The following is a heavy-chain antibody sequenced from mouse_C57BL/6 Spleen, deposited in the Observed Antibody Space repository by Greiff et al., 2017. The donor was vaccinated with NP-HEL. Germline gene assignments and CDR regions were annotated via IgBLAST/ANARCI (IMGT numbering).Heavy chain of an antibody. V-gene: IGHV5-16*01. CDR1: GFTFSDYY. CDR3: ARDRVTGTGYFDV. J-gene: IGHJ1*03. D-gene: IGHD4-1*01. CDR2: INYDGSST. Sequence: EVKLVESEGGLVQPGSSMKLSCTASGFTFSDYYMAWVRQVPEKGLEWVANINYDGSSTYYLDSLKSRFIISRDNAKNILYLQMSSLKSEDTATYYCARDRVTGTGYFDVWGTGTTVTVSS.